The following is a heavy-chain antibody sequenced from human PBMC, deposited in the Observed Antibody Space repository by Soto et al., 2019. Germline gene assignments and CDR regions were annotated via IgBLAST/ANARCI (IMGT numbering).Heavy chain of an antibody. CDR1: GFTFRNYV. CDR2: ISGSGGST. D-gene: IGHD2-2*01. V-gene: IGHV3-23*01. CDR3: ARIGCSSTSCYFDY. Sequence: PGGSLRLSCAASGFTFRNYVMSWVRQAPGKGLEWVSGISGSGGSTYFADSVKGRFTISRDNSKNTMYLQMNSLRAEDTAVYYCARIGCSSTSCYFDYWGQGTLVTVSS. J-gene: IGHJ4*02.